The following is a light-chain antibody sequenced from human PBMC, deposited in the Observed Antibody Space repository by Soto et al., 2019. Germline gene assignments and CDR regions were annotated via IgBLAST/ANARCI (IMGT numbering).Light chain of an antibody. CDR2: DAS. Sequence: DIQMTQSPSTLSASVGDRVTITCRASQSISSWLAWYQQKPGKAPKLLIYDASSLESGVPSRFSGSGSGTEFTLTISSLQPDDFATYYCQQYNSYRTFGQGTKVEMK. V-gene: IGKV1-5*01. CDR3: QQYNSYRT. J-gene: IGKJ1*01. CDR1: QSISSW.